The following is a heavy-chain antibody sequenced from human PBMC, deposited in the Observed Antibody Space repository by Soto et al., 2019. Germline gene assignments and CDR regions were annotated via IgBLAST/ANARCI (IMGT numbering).Heavy chain of an antibody. J-gene: IGHJ3*02. D-gene: IGHD7-27*01. CDR3: ASVSLGPPQLGVGAFDI. CDR1: GGSISSSSYY. CDR2: IYYSGST. V-gene: IGHV4-39*07. Sequence: SETLSLTCTVSGGSISSSSYYWGWIRQPPGKGLGWIGSIYYSGSTYYNPSLKSRVTISVDTSKNQFSLKLSSVTAADTAVYFCASVSLGPPQLGVGAFDIWGPGTMVTVSS.